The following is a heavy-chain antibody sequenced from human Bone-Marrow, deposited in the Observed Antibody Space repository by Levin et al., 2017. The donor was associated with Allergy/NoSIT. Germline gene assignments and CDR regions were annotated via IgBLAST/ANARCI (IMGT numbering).Heavy chain of an antibody. V-gene: IGHV1-18*01. CDR2: ISAYNGNT. Sequence: ASVKVSCKASGYTFTSYGISWVRQAPGQGLEWMGWISAYNGNTNYAQKLQGRVTMTTDTSTSTAYMELRSLRSDDTAVYYCARGWSGYPSDPGFDYWGQGTLVTVSS. CDR3: ARGWSGYPSDPGFDY. D-gene: IGHD3-3*01. J-gene: IGHJ4*02. CDR1: GYTFTSYG.